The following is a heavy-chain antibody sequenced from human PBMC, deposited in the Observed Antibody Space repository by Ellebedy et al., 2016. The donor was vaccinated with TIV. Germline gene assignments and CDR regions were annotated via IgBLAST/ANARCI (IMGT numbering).Heavy chain of an antibody. J-gene: IGHJ4*02. V-gene: IGHV5-51*01. CDR2: IYPGNSDT. Sequence: GESLKISCKGSGYSFTSYWIGWVRQMPGKGLEWMGIIYPGNSDTKYSPSFQGLVTISADKSINTAYLQWSSLKASDTAMYYCARSDSSGYEFDYWGQGTLVTVSS. CDR1: GYSFTSYW. D-gene: IGHD3-22*01. CDR3: ARSDSSGYEFDY.